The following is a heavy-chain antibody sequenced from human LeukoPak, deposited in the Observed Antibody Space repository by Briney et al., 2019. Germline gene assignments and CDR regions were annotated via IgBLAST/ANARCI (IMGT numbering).Heavy chain of an antibody. V-gene: IGHV4-39*07. J-gene: IGHJ4*02. CDR1: GGSISSSSYY. CDR3: ARNTRGSYFDY. CDR2: IYYSGST. Sequence: SETLSLTCTVSGGSISSSSYYWGWIRQPPGKGLEWNGSIYYSGSTYYNPSLKSRVTISVDTSKNQFSLKLSSVTAADTAVYYCARNTRGSYFDYWGRGTLVTVSS. D-gene: IGHD1-26*01.